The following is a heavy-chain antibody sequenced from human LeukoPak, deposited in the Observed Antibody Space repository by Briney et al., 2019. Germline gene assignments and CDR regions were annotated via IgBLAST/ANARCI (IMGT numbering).Heavy chain of an antibody. CDR3: ARDPSNTSGWYIYFDY. Sequence: ASVKVSCEASGYTFNIYGISWARQAPGQGLEWMGWISAYNGDTHYAQRFQGRVTLTIDTSTSTAYMELRNLRSDDTAMYYCARDPSNTSGWYIYFDYWGQGTLVTVSS. V-gene: IGHV1-18*01. D-gene: IGHD6-19*01. CDR1: GYTFNIYG. CDR2: ISAYNGDT. J-gene: IGHJ4*02.